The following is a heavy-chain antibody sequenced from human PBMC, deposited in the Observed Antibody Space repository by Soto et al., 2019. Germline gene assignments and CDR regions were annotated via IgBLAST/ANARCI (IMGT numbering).Heavy chain of an antibody. Sequence: PSETLSLTCTVSGGSIRSGDYYWSWIRQPPGKGLEWIGYIYYSGSTYYNPSLKSRVTISVDTSKNQFSLKLSSVTAADTAVYYCARAPVRDFWSGLDHFDYWGQGTLVTVSS. V-gene: IGHV4-30-4*01. CDR2: IYYSGST. CDR1: GGSIRSGDYY. D-gene: IGHD3-3*01. J-gene: IGHJ4*02. CDR3: ARAPVRDFWSGLDHFDY.